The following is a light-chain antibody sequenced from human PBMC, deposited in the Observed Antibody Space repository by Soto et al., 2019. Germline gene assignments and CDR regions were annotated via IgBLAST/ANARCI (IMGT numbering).Light chain of an antibody. CDR3: QSYDSSLSAHVV. CDR2: GNS. J-gene: IGLJ2*01. V-gene: IGLV1-40*01. CDR1: SSNIGAGYD. Sequence: QSVLTQPPSVSGAPGQRVTISCTGRSSNIGAGYDVHWYQQLPGTAPKLLIYGNSNRPSGVPDRFSGSKSGTSASLAITGLQAEDEADYYCQSYDSSLSAHVVFGGGTKLNVL.